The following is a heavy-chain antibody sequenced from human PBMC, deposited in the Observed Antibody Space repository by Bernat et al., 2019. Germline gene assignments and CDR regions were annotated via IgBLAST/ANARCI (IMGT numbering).Heavy chain of an antibody. Sequence: QVQLQESGPGLVKPSGTLSLTCTVSGGPISTYYWSWIRQQSPGQGLEWIGYIYYTGTTNYNPSLKSRVAISVDTSKNQFSLNLTSVTAADTAVYYCARLLSWGSYYMDVWGKWTSVTVS. CDR2: IYYTGTT. J-gene: IGHJ6*03. D-gene: IGHD3-16*01. CDR1: GGPISTYY. V-gene: IGHV4-59*01. CDR3: ARLLSWGSYYMDV.